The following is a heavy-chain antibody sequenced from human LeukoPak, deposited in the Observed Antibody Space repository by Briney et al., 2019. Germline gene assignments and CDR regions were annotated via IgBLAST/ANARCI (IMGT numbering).Heavy chain of an antibody. CDR3: ARGPEIAAASSNSDAFDI. D-gene: IGHD6-13*01. CDR1: GGSVSGYY. J-gene: IGHJ3*02. CDR2: INHSGST. Sequence: SETLSLTCAVYGGSVSGYYWSWIRQPPGKGLEWIGEINHSGSTNYNPSLKSRVTISVDTSKNQFSLKLSSVTAADTAVYYCARGPEIAAASSNSDAFDIWGQGTMVTVSS. V-gene: IGHV4-34*01.